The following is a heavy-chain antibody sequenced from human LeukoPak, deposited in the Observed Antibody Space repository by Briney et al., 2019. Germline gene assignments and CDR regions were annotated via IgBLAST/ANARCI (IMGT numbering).Heavy chain of an antibody. CDR1: GGSISSSSYY. V-gene: IGHV4-39*01. Sequence: SETLSLTCTVSGGSISSSSYYWGWIRQPPGKGLEWIGSIYYSGSTYYNPSLKSRVTISVDTSKNQFSLKLSSVTAADTAVYYCARLITMVRGVIITHAFDIWGQGTMVTVSS. CDR2: IYYSGST. D-gene: IGHD3-10*01. J-gene: IGHJ3*02. CDR3: ARLITMVRGVIITHAFDI.